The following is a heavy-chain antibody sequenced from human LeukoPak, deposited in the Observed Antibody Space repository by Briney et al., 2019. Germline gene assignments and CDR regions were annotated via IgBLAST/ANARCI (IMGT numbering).Heavy chain of an antibody. V-gene: IGHV1-69*04. CDR2: IIPTFGIA. J-gene: IGHJ4*02. CDR3: ARGQSGGYSYGSGYFDY. CDR1: GGTFSSYA. Sequence: SVKVSCKASGGTFSSYAISWVRQAPGQGLEWMGRIIPTFGIANYAQKFQGRVTITADKSTSTAYMELSSLRSEDTAVYYCARGQSGGYSYGSGYFDYWGQGTLVTVSS. D-gene: IGHD5-18*01.